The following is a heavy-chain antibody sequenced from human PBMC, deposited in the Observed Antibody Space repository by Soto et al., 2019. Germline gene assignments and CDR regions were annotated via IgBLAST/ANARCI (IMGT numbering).Heavy chain of an antibody. Sequence: VQLVQSGSEVKKPGSSVKVSCKASGDTSTTYVVSWVRQAPGKGLEWMGGINPMSRTAKYAAKYSGRVTITADEATKTVYLDLTTLRFEDTAVYFCVRGTYCGASCYFAREYWGQGTLVAVSS. J-gene: IGHJ4*02. CDR2: INPMSRTA. CDR1: GDTSTTYV. D-gene: IGHD2-21*01. V-gene: IGHV1-69*01. CDR3: VRGTYCGASCYFAREY.